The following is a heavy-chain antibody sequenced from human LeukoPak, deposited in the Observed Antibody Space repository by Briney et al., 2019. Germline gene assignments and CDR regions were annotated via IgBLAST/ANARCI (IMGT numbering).Heavy chain of an antibody. CDR1: GFTFSSYG. CDR3: AKAGRRSVFGVVPLNWFDP. J-gene: IGHJ5*02. D-gene: IGHD3-3*01. Sequence: GGSLRLSCAASGFTFSSYGMHWARQAPGKGLEWVSAISGSGGSTYYADSVKGRFTISRDNSKNTLYLQMNSLRAEDTAAYYCAKAGRRSVFGVVPLNWFDPWGQGTLVTVSS. V-gene: IGHV3-23*01. CDR2: ISGSGGST.